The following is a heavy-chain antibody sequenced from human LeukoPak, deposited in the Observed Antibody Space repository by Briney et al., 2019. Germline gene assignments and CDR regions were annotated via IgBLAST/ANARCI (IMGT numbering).Heavy chain of an antibody. Sequence: GASVKVSCKASGYTFTGYYMHWVRQAPGQGLEWMGWINPNSGGTNYAQKFQGRVTMTRDTSISTAYMELSRLRSDDTAVYYCARGIVLMVYARYYYYMDVWGKGTTVTVSS. CDR1: GYTFTGYY. J-gene: IGHJ6*03. D-gene: IGHD2-8*01. V-gene: IGHV1-2*02. CDR3: ARGIVLMVYARYYYYMDV. CDR2: INPNSGGT.